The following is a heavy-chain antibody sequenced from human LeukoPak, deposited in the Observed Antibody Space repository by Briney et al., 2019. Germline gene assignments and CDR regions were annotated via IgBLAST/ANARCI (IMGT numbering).Heavy chain of an antibody. Sequence: PGGSLRLSCAASGFTFGSYEMNWVRQAPGKGLEWVSYISSSGSTIYYADSVKGRFTISRDNAKNSLYLQMNSLRAEDTAVYYCARDYYYGSGSDWGKGTTVTVSS. D-gene: IGHD3-10*01. J-gene: IGHJ6*04. CDR1: GFTFGSYE. CDR2: ISSSGSTI. V-gene: IGHV3-48*03. CDR3: ARDYYYGSGSD.